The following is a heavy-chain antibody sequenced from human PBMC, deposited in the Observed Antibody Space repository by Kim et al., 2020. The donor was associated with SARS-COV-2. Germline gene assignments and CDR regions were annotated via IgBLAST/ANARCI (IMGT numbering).Heavy chain of an antibody. CDR1: GYNLTNSW. J-gene: IGHJ6*03. D-gene: IGHD6-19*01. V-gene: IGHV5-51*01. CDR2: TFLRDPKT. CDR3: ARISVAGRPGYYYYFYMD. Sequence: ESLKISCTGVGYNLTNSWIGWVRQMPGKGLEWMGITFLRDPKTRYAAAFEGQVTISADKSTATAFLQWSSLKASDTATYFCARISVAGRPGYYYYFYMD.